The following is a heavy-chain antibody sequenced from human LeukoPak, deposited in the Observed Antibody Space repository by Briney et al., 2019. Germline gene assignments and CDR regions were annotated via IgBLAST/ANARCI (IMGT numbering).Heavy chain of an antibody. CDR1: SGSITSYY. CDR3: ARGAGGIQLWSSYFDY. Sequence: SETLSLTCSVSSGSITSYYWSWLRQPPGKGLEWIGYIYYSGSTNYNPSVKSRVTMSVDTSKNQFSPKLSSVTAADTAVYYCARGAGGIQLWSSYFDYWGQGTLVTVSS. V-gene: IGHV4-59*12. CDR2: IYYSGST. D-gene: IGHD5-18*01. J-gene: IGHJ4*02.